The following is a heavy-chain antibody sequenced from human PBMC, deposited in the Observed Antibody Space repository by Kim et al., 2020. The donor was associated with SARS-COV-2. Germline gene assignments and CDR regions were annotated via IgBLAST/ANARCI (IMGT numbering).Heavy chain of an antibody. Sequence: RYSPSFQGQVTISADKSISTAYLQWSSLKASDTAMYYCARMSYGDYDFDYWGQGTLVTVSS. J-gene: IGHJ4*02. CDR3: ARMSYGDYDFDY. V-gene: IGHV5-51*01. D-gene: IGHD4-17*01.